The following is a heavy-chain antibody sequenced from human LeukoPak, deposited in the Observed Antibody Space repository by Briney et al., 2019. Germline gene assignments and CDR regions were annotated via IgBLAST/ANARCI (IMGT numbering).Heavy chain of an antibody. Sequence: PSETLSLTCAVYGGSFSGYYWSWIRQPPGKGLEWIGEINHSGSTNYNPSLKSRVTISVDTSKNQFSLKLNSVTAAGTAIYYCARLFGRGYHSSGPQSYWSQGTLVTVSS. CDR1: GGSFSGYY. CDR2: INHSGST. D-gene: IGHD3-22*01. J-gene: IGHJ4*02. CDR3: ARLFGRGYHSSGPQSY. V-gene: IGHV4-34*01.